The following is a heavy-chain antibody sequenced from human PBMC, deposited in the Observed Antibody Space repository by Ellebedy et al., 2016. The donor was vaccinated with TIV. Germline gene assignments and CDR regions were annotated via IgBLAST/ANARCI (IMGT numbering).Heavy chain of an antibody. CDR3: ARDSSRVVVVPPARDDDWLDP. J-gene: IGHJ5*02. CDR2: IIPILGIA. V-gene: IGHV1-69*04. CDR1: GGTFSSYA. Sequence: AASVKVSCKASGGTFSSYAISWVRQAPGQGLEWMGRIIPILGIANYAQKFQGRVTITADKSTSTAYMELSSLRSEDTAVYYCARDSSRVVVVPPARDDDWLDPWGQGTLVIVSS. D-gene: IGHD2-2*01.